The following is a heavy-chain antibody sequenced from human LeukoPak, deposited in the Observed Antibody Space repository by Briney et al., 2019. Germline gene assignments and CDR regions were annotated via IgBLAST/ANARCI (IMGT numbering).Heavy chain of an antibody. Sequence: SETLSLTCTVSGGSISSYYWSWIRQPPGKGLEWIGYIYYSGSTNYNPSLKSRVTISVDTSKNQFSLKLSSVTAAVTAVYYCAREVLDSSGYYYGDYWGQGTLVTVSS. CDR3: AREVLDSSGYYYGDY. CDR2: IYYSGST. D-gene: IGHD3-22*01. J-gene: IGHJ4*02. V-gene: IGHV4-59*01. CDR1: GGSISSYY.